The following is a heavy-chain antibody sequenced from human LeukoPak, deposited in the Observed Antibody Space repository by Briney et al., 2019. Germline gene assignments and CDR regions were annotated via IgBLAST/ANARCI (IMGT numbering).Heavy chain of an antibody. Sequence: GGSLRLSCAASGFTVSSNYMSWVRQAPGKGLEWVSVIYSGGSTYYADSVKGRFTISRDNAKNSLYLQMNSLRAEDTAVYYCAREVGDYDSSGYYVYYYYGMDVWGQGTTVTVSS. D-gene: IGHD3-22*01. CDR1: GFTVSSNY. CDR2: IYSGGST. CDR3: AREVGDYDSSGYYVYYYYGMDV. V-gene: IGHV3-53*01. J-gene: IGHJ6*02.